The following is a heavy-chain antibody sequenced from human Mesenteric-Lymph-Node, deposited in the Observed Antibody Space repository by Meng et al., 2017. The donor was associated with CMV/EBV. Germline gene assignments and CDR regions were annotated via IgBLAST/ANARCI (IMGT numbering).Heavy chain of an antibody. V-gene: IGHV1-69*01. CDR3: ARDIRDYYGSGSYYKSEGMGDY. CDR2: IIPIFGTA. CDR1: YA. D-gene: IGHD3-10*01. Sequence: YAIRWVRPAPGQGLEWMGGIIPIFGTANYAQKFQGRVTITADESTSTAYMELSSLRSEDTAVYYCARDIRDYYGSGSYYKSEGMGDYWGQGTLVTVSS. J-gene: IGHJ4*02.